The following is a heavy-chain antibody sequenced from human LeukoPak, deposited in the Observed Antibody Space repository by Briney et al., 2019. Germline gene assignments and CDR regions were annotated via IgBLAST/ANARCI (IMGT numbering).Heavy chain of an antibody. Sequence: SETLSLTCTVSGGSISSYYWSWIRQPPGKGLEWIGYIYYSGSTNYNPSLKSRVTISVDTSKNQFSLKLSSVTAADTAVYYCARYYYDSSGSYYFDYWGQGTLVTVSP. CDR3: ARYYYDSSGSYYFDY. CDR2: IYYSGST. D-gene: IGHD3-22*01. J-gene: IGHJ4*02. CDR1: GGSISSYY. V-gene: IGHV4-59*01.